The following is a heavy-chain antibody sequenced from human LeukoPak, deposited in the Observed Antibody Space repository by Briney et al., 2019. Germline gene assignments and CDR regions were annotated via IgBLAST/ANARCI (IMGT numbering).Heavy chain of an antibody. CDR1: GFTFSSYA. CDR3: ARGDYYDSSGYYFPGAFDI. CDR2: IWYDGSNK. J-gene: IGHJ3*02. D-gene: IGHD3-22*01. V-gene: IGHV3-33*08. Sequence: GGSLRLSCAASGFTFSSYAMGWVRQAPGKGLEWVAVIWYDGSNKYYVDSVQGRFTISRDNSKNTLYLQMSSLRAEDTAVYYCARGDYYDSSGYYFPGAFDIWGQGTMVTVSS.